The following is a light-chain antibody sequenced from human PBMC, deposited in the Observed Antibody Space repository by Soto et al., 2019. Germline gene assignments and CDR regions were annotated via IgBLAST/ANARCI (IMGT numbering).Light chain of an antibody. CDR2: DVT. CDR1: SSDVGRYDY. V-gene: IGLV2-11*01. J-gene: IGLJ1*01. Sequence: QSALTQPRSVSGSPGQSVTISCTGTSSDVGRYDYVSWYQQYPGEAPKLIIYDVTERPSGVPDRFSGSKSGNTASLTISGLRAEDEAAYSCCSFAGSYSYGFGSGTKVTVL. CDR3: CSFAGSYSYG.